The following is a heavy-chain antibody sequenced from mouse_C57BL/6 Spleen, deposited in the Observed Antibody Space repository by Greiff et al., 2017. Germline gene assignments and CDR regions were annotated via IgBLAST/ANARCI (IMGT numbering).Heavy chain of an antibody. Sequence: QLKESGPELVKPGASVKISCKASGYAFSSSWMNWVKQRPGKGLEWIGRIYPGDGDTNYNGKFKGKATLTADKSSSTAYMQLSSLTSEDSAVYFCARLLLRFYAMDYWGQGTSVTVSS. J-gene: IGHJ4*01. V-gene: IGHV1-82*01. CDR3: ARLLLRFYAMDY. CDR1: GYAFSSSW. D-gene: IGHD1-1*01. CDR2: IYPGDGDT.